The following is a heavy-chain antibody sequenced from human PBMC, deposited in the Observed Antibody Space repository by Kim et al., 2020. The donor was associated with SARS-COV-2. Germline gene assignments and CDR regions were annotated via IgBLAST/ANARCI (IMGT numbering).Heavy chain of an antibody. Sequence: ASVKVSCKASGYTFTSYGISWVRQAPGQGLEWMGWISAYNGNTNYAQKLQGRVTMTTDTSTSTAYMELRSLRSDDTAVYYCAREDIVVVPAARPIYYGMDVWGQGTTVTVSS. J-gene: IGHJ6*02. V-gene: IGHV1-18*01. CDR1: GYTFTSYG. D-gene: IGHD2-2*01. CDR3: AREDIVVVPAARPIYYGMDV. CDR2: ISAYNGNT.